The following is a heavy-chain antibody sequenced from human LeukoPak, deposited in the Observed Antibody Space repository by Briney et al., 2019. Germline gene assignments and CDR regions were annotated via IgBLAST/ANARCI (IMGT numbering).Heavy chain of an antibody. D-gene: IGHD6-19*01. CDR1: GFTFDDYA. J-gene: IGHJ3*02. Sequence: GGSLRLSCAASGFTFDDYAMHWVRQAPGKGLEWVSGISWNSGSIGYADSVKGRFTISRDNAKNSLYLQMNSLRAEDTALYYCAKDIIFSVAVVSGTPGAFDIWGQGTMVTVSS. V-gene: IGHV3-9*01. CDR3: AKDIIFSVAVVSGTPGAFDI. CDR2: ISWNSGSI.